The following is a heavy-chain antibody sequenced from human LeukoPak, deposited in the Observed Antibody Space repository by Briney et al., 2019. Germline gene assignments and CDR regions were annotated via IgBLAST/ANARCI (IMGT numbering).Heavy chain of an antibody. J-gene: IGHJ6*03. CDR3: AREGQLDYYYYYMDV. D-gene: IGHD1-1*01. Sequence: NSSETLSHTCTVSGGSISSYYWSWIRQPAGKGLEWIGRIYTSGSTNYNPSLKSRVTMSVDTSKNQFSLKLSSVTAADTAVYYCAREGQLDYYYYYMDVWGKGTTVTVSS. CDR2: IYTSGST. CDR1: GGSISSYY. V-gene: IGHV4-4*07.